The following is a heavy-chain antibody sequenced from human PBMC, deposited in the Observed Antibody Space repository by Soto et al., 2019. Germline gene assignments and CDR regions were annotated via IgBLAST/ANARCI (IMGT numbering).Heavy chain of an antibody. CDR3: AEGGNFDWLYYYYMDV. Sequence: PGGSLRLSCAASGFTFSSYAMSWVRQAPGKGLEWVSGISGNGGYTYYADSVKGRFTISRDNSKNTLYLQMNSLRAEDTAVYYCAEGGNFDWLYYYYMDVWGKGTTVTVS. CDR2: ISGNGGYT. V-gene: IGHV3-23*01. D-gene: IGHD3-9*01. CDR1: GFTFSSYA. J-gene: IGHJ6*03.